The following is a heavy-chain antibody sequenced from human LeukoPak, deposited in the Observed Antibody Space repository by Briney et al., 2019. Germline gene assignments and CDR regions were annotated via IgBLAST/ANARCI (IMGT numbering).Heavy chain of an antibody. Sequence: ASVKVSCKASGYTFTSYGISWVRQAPGQGLEWMGWISAYNGNTNYAQKLQGRATMTTDTSTSTAYMELRSLRSDDTAVYYCARDYPRIAAAGMQSAYYYGMDVWGQGTTVTVSS. CDR2: ISAYNGNT. CDR3: ARDYPRIAAAGMQSAYYYGMDV. D-gene: IGHD6-13*01. CDR1: GYTFTSYG. J-gene: IGHJ6*02. V-gene: IGHV1-18*01.